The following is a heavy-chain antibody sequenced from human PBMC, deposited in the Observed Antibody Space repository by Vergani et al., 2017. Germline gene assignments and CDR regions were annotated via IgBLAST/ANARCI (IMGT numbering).Heavy chain of an antibody. CDR3: ARLRGLELPADY. Sequence: EVQVVQSGAEVKKPGESLKISCKGSGYSFTNYWIAWVRQMPGKGLEWMGIIYPGDSDTRYSPSVEGQVTISADKSSSTAYLQWSSLKASDTAMYYCARLRGLELPADYWGQGTLVTVSS. CDR1: GYSFTNYW. D-gene: IGHD1-7*01. V-gene: IGHV5-51*03. J-gene: IGHJ4*02. CDR2: IYPGDSDT.